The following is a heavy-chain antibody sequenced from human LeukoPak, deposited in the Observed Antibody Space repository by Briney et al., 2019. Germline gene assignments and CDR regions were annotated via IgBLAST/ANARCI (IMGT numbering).Heavy chain of an antibody. J-gene: IGHJ4*02. CDR1: GGSITISNSY. CDR2: IYHGGTT. Sequence: PSETLSLTCTVSGGSITISNSYWAWIRQPPGKGLEWVGSIYHGGTTYYNPSLKSRVTIAVDTSKNQFSLKLSSVTAADTAVYYCARAYCSSTSCYPFSWGQGTLVTVSS. CDR3: ARAYCSSTSCYPFS. V-gene: IGHV4-39*07. D-gene: IGHD2-2*01.